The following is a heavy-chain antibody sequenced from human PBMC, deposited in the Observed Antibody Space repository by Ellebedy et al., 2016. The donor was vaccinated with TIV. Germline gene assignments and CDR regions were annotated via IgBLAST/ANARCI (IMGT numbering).Heavy chain of an antibody. Sequence: GKSLKISCAASGFTFSSYGMHWVRQAPGQGLAWVAFISYGGRNEYYADSVKGRFTISRDNFKNTLSLQTNSLRAEDTAVYYCAKDRGDYDSSGADYWGQGTLVTVSS. CDR1: GFTFSSYG. J-gene: IGHJ4*02. CDR2: ISYGGRNE. D-gene: IGHD3-22*01. V-gene: IGHV3-30*18. CDR3: AKDRGDYDSSGADY.